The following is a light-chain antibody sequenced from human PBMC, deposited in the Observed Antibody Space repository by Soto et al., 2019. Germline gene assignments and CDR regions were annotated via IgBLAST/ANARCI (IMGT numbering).Light chain of an antibody. J-gene: IGKJ1*01. Sequence: EIVLTQAPATLSLSPGERATLSCRASQSVSSYLAWYQQKPGQAPRLLIYGASSRATGIPDRFSGSGSGTDFTLTISRLEPEDFAVYYCQPYGSSPPKTFGQGTKVDIK. CDR3: QPYGSSPPKT. V-gene: IGKV3-20*01. CDR1: QSVSSY. CDR2: GAS.